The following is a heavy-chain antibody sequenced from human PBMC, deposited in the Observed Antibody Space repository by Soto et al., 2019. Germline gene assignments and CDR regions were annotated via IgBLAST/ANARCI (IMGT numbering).Heavy chain of an antibody. V-gene: IGHV3-15*01. Sequence: EAQLVESGGGLVKPGGSLRLSCAASGFTFSNAWMSWVRQAPGKGLEWVGRIKSKTDGGTTDYAAPVKGRFTISRDDSKNTLYLQMNSLKTEDTAVYYCTTGLRYYYGSGSYYTYYFDYWGQGTLVTVSS. CDR2: IKSKTDGGTT. CDR3: TTGLRYYYGSGSYYTYYFDY. J-gene: IGHJ4*02. D-gene: IGHD3-10*01. CDR1: GFTFSNAW.